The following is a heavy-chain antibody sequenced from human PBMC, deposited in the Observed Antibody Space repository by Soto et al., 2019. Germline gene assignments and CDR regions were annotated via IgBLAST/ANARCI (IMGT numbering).Heavy chain of an antibody. CDR3: AKIGYCSGGSCRLAAFDI. J-gene: IGHJ3*02. CDR1: GSTFSSYA. V-gene: IGHV3-23*01. CDR2: ISGGGGST. Sequence: EVQLLESGGGLVQPGGSLRLPCAASGSTFSSYAMSWVRQAPGKGLEWVSAISGGGGSTYYADSVKGRFTISRDNSKNTLSRQMNSRRAEDTAVYDCAKIGYCSGGSCRLAAFDIWGQGTMVTVSS. D-gene: IGHD2-15*01.